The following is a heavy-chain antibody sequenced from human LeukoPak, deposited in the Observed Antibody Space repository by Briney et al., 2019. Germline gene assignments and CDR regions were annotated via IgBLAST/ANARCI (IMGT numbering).Heavy chain of an antibody. V-gene: IGHV1-69*04. CDR2: IIPILGIA. CDR1: GATFSSYT. CDR3: ARDPGSSFPYFDY. D-gene: IGHD6-13*01. J-gene: IGHJ4*02. Sequence: ASVKVSCKAFGATFSSYTISWVRQAPRQRLEWMGRIIPILGIANYAPKFQGRVTVTADKSTSTAYMELSSLRSEDTAVYYCARDPGSSFPYFDYWGQGTLVTVSS.